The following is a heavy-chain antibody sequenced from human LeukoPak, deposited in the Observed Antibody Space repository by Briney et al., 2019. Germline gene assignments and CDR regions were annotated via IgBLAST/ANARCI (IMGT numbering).Heavy chain of an antibody. J-gene: IGHJ4*02. V-gene: IGHV4-59*01. D-gene: IGHD4-23*01. CDR3: ARLYGGNGNY. CDR2: IYYSGST. Sequence: SETLSLTCTVSGGSISSYYWSWIRQPPGKGLEWIGYIYYSGSTNYNPSLKSRVTISVDTSKNQFSLKLSSVTAADTAVYYFARLYGGNGNYWGQGTLVTVSS. CDR1: GGSISSYY.